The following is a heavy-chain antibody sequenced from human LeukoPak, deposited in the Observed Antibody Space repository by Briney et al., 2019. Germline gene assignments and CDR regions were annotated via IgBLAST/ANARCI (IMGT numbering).Heavy chain of an antibody. J-gene: IGHJ6*02. Sequence: GASAKVSCKASGGTFSSYAISWVRQAPGQGLEWMGRIIPILGIANYAQKFQGRVTITADKSTSTAYMELSSLRSEDTAVYYCARDLAPHVPFHYYYYGMDVWGQGTTVTVSS. CDR1: GGTFSSYA. CDR3: ARDLAPHVPFHYYYYGMDV. V-gene: IGHV1-69*04. CDR2: IIPILGIA.